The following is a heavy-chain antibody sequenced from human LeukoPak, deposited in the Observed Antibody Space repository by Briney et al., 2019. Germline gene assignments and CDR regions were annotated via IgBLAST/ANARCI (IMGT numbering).Heavy chain of an antibody. CDR1: GGSISSYY. Sequence: SETLSLTCTVSGGSISSYYWSWIRQPAGKGLEWIGRIYTSGSTIYNPSLESRVTMSVDTSKNQFSLKLSSVTAADTAVYYCARENGDYFHYYYGMDVWGQGTTVTVSS. CDR2: IYTSGST. V-gene: IGHV4-4*07. D-gene: IGHD4-17*01. J-gene: IGHJ6*02. CDR3: ARENGDYFHYYYGMDV.